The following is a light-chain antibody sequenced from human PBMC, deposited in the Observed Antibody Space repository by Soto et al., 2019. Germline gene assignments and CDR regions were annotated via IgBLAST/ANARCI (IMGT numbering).Light chain of an antibody. CDR2: LDSDGSH. V-gene: IGLV4-69*01. CDR1: SGHSSYA. Sequence: QPVLTQSPSASASLEDSVKLTCTLSSGHSSYAIAWHQQQPEKGPRYLMKLDSDGSHTKGDAIPDRFSGSSSGAERYLTISSLQSEDEADYYCQTWGTGIHVVFGGGTKLTVL. J-gene: IGLJ2*01. CDR3: QTWGTGIHVV.